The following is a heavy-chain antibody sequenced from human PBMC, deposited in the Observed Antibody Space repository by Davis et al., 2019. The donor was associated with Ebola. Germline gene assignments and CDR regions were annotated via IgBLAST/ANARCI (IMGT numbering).Heavy chain of an antibody. J-gene: IGHJ4*02. CDR1: GFILSNHY. Sequence: PGGSLRLSCAVSGFILSNHYMSWVRQAPGQGLEWVSSIYSGGSTSYADSVKGRFTISRDDSKNTLYLQMNSRRAEDTAVYYCARGGLDSQWKVLPNSYSFDYWGQGTLVTVSS. D-gene: IGHD1-14*01. CDR2: IYSGGST. V-gene: IGHV3-66*02. CDR3: ARGGLDSQWKVLPNSYSFDY.